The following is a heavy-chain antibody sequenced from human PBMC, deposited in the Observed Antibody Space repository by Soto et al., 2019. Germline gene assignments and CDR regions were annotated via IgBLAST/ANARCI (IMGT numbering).Heavy chain of an antibody. CDR1: GLTCSNAW. D-gene: IGHD4-17*01. CDR3: TTFTVGNH. V-gene: IGHV3-15*07. J-gene: IGHJ4*02. CDR2: IKSKSDGGTI. Sequence: EVQLVGSGGGLVEPGVSLRLSCAASGLTCSNAWMNWVRQAPGKGLEWVGRIKSKSDGGTIDHAAPVTGRFTISRDDSENTIYLQMNSLKTEDTAIYYGTTFTVGNHWGQGTLVTVSS.